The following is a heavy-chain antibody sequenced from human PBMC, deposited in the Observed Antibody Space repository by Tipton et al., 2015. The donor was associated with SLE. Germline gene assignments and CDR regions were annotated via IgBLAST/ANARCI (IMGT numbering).Heavy chain of an antibody. D-gene: IGHD3-3*01. CDR2: ISGSGGST. CDR1: GFTVRSNY. V-gene: IGHV3-23*01. J-gene: IGHJ4*02. Sequence: GSLRLSCAVSGFTVRSNYMNWVRQAPGKGLEWVSAISGSGGSTYYPDSVKGRFTISRDNSKNTLYLQMNSLRAEDTAVYYCASRGTIFGVVIPFDYWGQGTLVTVSS. CDR3: ASRGTIFGVVIPFDY.